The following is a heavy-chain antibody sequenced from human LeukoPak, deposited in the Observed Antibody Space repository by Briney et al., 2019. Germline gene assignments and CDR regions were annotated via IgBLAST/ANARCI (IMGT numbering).Heavy chain of an antibody. V-gene: IGHV3-23*01. CDR3: AKTPQYCSSTSCYYFDY. CDR1: GFTFSSYA. CDR2: ISGSGGST. J-gene: IGHJ4*02. D-gene: IGHD2-2*01. Sequence: GGSLRLSCAASGFTFSSYAMSWVRQAPGKGLEWVSAISGSGGSTYYADSVKGGFTISRDNSKNTLYLQMNSLRAEDTAVYYCAKTPQYCSSTSCYYFDYWGQGTLVTVSS.